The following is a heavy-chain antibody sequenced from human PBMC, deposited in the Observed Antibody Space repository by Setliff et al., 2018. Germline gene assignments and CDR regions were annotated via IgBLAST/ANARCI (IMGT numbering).Heavy chain of an antibody. J-gene: IGHJ3*02. CDR1: GYTFTSYD. CDR2: INTNTGNP. V-gene: IGHV7-4-1*02. CDR3: ARVWGSGWYGGAFDI. Sequence: ASVKVSCKASGYTFTSYDINWVRQAPGQGLEWMGWINTNTGNPMYAQGFTGRFVFSLDTSVSTAYLQISSLKAEDTAVYYCARVWGSGWYGGAFDIWGQGTMVTVSS. D-gene: IGHD6-19*01.